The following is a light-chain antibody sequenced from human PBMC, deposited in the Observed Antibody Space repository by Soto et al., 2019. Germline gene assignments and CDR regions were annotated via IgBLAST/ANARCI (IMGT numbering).Light chain of an antibody. CDR3: QQYTGPPTT. V-gene: IGKV3D-15*01. CDR2: GAS. Sequence: IGMSQSPATLSVSQGERVTLPCRSSQSVSSNLAWYQQKPGQAPRLLIYGASTRAAGIPDRFSGSGSGTDFTLTITRLEPEDSAVYFCQQYTGPPTTFGQ. J-gene: IGKJ5*01. CDR1: QSVSSN.